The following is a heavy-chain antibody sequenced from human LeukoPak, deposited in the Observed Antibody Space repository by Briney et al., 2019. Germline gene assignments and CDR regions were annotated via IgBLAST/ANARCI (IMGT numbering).Heavy chain of an antibody. CDR2: IYSGGST. CDR3: AKDSVPRYYYGSGSPDY. D-gene: IGHD3-10*01. Sequence: GGSLRLSCAASGFTVSSKYMSWVRQAPGKGLEWVSVIYSGGSTYYADSVKGRFTISRDNSKNTVDLQMSSLRAEDTAVYYCAKDSVPRYYYGSGSPDYWGQGTLVTVSS. J-gene: IGHJ4*02. CDR1: GFTVSSKY. V-gene: IGHV3-53*01.